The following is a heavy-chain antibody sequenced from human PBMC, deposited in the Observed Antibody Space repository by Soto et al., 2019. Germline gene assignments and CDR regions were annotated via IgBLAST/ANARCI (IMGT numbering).Heavy chain of an antibody. Sequence: SENPSITCTVSGGSVNSGSYYWSWIRQPPGKGLEWIGYIYYSGRTNSGSTNYNPSLRSRVTISIDTSKSQFSLKLSSVTAADTALYYCAREFFYWDDANSNLFDSCGQRTLVPVSA. CDR2: IYYSGRTNSGST. J-gene: IGHJ5*01. CDR3: AREFFYWDDANSNLFDS. V-gene: IGHV4-61*01. CDR1: GGSVNSGSYY. D-gene: IGHD1-1*01.